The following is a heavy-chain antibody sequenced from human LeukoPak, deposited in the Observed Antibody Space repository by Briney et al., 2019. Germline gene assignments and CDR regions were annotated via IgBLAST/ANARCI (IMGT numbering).Heavy chain of an antibody. CDR2: INSDGSWT. V-gene: IGHV3-74*01. CDR3: VSFYETY. D-gene: IGHD2/OR15-2a*01. CDR1: GNYW. Sequence: HTGGSLRLSCAASGNYWMHWVRQVPGKGLMWVSHINSDGSWTSYADSVKGRFTISKDNAKNTVYLQMNSLRAEDTAVYYCVSFYETYWGRGTLVTVSS. J-gene: IGHJ4*02.